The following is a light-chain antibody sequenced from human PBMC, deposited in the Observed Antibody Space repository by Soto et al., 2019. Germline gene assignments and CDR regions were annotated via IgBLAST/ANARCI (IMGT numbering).Light chain of an antibody. Sequence: DIQMTQSPSTLSASVGDRVTITCRASQSISGWLAWYQQKPGKAPKLLISAASSLESGVPSRFSGRGSGTTFTLTISCLQPVDFATYYCQQYNTYSPTFGGGTRWIS. V-gene: IGKV1-5*01. J-gene: IGKJ4*01. CDR3: QQYNTYSPT. CDR1: QSISGW. CDR2: AAS.